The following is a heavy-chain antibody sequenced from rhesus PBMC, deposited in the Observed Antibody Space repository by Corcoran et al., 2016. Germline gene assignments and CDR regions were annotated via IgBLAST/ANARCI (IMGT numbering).Heavy chain of an antibody. V-gene: IGHV4-127*01. CDR3: ARGGSIFGLVIINPHFDY. CDR2: SSYSGDS. CDR1: GYSIHRGYG. D-gene: IGHD3-3*01. J-gene: IGHJ4*01. Sequence: QVQLQESGPGLGKPSETLSLTCAVSGYSIHRGYGWGWHPQPPRRGLGELGYSSYSGDSYYPPSFKSRVTISIDTSKNQFSLKLSSVTAADTAVYYCARGGSIFGLVIINPHFDYWGQGVLVTVSS.